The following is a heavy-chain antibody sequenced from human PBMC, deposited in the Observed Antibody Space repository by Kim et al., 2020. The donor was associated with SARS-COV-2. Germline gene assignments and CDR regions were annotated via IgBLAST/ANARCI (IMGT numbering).Heavy chain of an antibody. CDR3: ATRDYHNY. D-gene: IGHD4-17*01. CDR1: GYTFTAYS. V-gene: IGHV1-2*06. CDR2: VKTDSGGA. Sequence: ASVKVSCKASGYTFTAYSMHWVRQAPAQGLEWMGRVKTDSGGADYAQKFQGRVTMTRDTSISTAYMELSRLTSDDTAVYYCATRDYHNYWGQGTLVTVSS. J-gene: IGHJ4*02.